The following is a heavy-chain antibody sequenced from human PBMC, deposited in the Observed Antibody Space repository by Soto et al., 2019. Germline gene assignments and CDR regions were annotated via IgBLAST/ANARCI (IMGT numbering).Heavy chain of an antibody. CDR2: ISGSGGST. V-gene: IGHV3-23*01. D-gene: IGHD3-10*01. Sequence: PGGSLRLSCAASGFTFSSYAMSWVCQAPGKGLEWVSAISGSGGSTYYADSVKGRFTISRDNSKNTLYLQMNSLRAEDTAVYYCARLRGSGSSYYYYYYGMDVWGQGTTVTVSS. CDR1: GFTFSSYA. CDR3: ARLRGSGSSYYYYYYGMDV. J-gene: IGHJ6*02.